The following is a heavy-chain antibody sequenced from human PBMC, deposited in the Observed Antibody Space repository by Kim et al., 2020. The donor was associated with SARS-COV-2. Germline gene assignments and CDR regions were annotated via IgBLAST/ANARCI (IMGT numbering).Heavy chain of an antibody. V-gene: IGHV4-34*01. CDR2: INHSGST. J-gene: IGHJ4*02. CDR1: GGSFSGYY. Sequence: SETLSLTCAVYGGSFSGYYWSWIRQPPGKGLEWIGEINHSGSTNYNPSLKSRVTISVDTSKNQFSLKLSSVTAADTAVYYCARGRKPPTMVRGAAMDYWGQGTLVTVSS. CDR3: ARGRKPPTMVRGAAMDY. D-gene: IGHD3-10*01.